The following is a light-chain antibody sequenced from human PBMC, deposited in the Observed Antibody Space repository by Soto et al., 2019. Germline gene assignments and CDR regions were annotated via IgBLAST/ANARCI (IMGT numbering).Light chain of an antibody. CDR2: EVF. V-gene: IGLV2-14*01. Sequence: QSALTQPASVSGSPGQSITIPCTGTNSDVGGYNYVSWYQHHPGKAPKLMIYEVFNRPSGVPSRFSGSKSGSTASLTISGLQAEDEADYSCSSYTTTNTLYVFGTGTKLTVL. CDR1: NSDVGGYNY. CDR3: SSYTTTNTLYV. J-gene: IGLJ1*01.